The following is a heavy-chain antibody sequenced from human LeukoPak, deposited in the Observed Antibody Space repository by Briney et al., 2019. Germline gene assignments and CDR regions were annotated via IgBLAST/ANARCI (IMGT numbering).Heavy chain of an antibody. V-gene: IGHV3-72*01. CDR2: TRNKAKSYTT. CDR1: GLTFSDHY. Sequence: GGSLRLSCAASGLTFSDHYMDWVRQAPGKGLEWVGRTRNKAKSYTTEYAAAVKGRFTISRDDSKNSLYLQMNSLKAEDTAVYYCAKLPAVNLDAFDIWGQGTMVTVSS. J-gene: IGHJ3*02. D-gene: IGHD2-2*01. CDR3: AKLPAVNLDAFDI.